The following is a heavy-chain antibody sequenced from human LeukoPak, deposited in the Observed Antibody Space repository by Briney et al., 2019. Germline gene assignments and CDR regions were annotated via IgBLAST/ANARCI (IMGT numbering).Heavy chain of an antibody. CDR1: GFTFSSYG. CDR2: IRYDGSNK. D-gene: IGHD5-18*01. V-gene: IGHV3-30*02. J-gene: IGHJ4*02. Sequence: PGGSLRLSCAASGFTFSSYGMHWVRQAPGKGLEWVSFIRYDGSNKYYADSVKGRFTISRDNSKTTLYLQMNSLRAEDTAVYYCAKVGTRGYSYGMYDYWGQGTLVTVSS. CDR3: AKVGTRGYSYGMYDY.